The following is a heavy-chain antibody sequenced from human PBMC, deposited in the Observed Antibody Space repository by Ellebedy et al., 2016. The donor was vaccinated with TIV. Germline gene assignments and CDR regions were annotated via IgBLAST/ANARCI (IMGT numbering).Heavy chain of an antibody. D-gene: IGHD3-10*01. V-gene: IGHV3-23*01. Sequence: GGSLRLXCAASGFTFGNYAMSWVRQDPGKGLEWISSISGSGDSRYHGDSVKGRFTISRDNSKNTLSLQMNSLRAEDTALYYCAKDKGVGEWFGELEVFDIWGQGTVVTVSS. J-gene: IGHJ3*02. CDR1: GFTFGNYA. CDR3: AKDKGVGEWFGELEVFDI. CDR2: ISGSGDSR.